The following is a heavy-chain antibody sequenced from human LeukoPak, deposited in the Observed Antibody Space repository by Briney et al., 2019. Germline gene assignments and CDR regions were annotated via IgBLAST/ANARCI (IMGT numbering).Heavy chain of an antibody. CDR1: GYSFTSYW. J-gene: IGHJ4*02. D-gene: IGHD5-12*01. CDR2: IDPSDSYT. V-gene: IGHV5-10-1*01. Sequence: GESLRISCKGSGYSFTSYWISWVRQMPWKGLEWMGRIDPSDSYTNYSPSFQGHVTISADKSISTAYLQWSSLKASDTAMYYCARHRYSGYDEGALYYLDYWGQGTLVTVSS. CDR3: ARHRYSGYDEGALYYLDY.